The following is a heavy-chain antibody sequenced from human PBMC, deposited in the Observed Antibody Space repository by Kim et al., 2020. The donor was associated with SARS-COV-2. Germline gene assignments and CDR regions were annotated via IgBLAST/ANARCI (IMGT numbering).Heavy chain of an antibody. CDR1: GGSFSGYY. CDR2: INHSGST. CDR3: ARARRSPRRGDCYDDY. Sequence: SETLSLTCAVYGGSFSGYYWSWIRQPPGKGLEWIGEINHSGSTNYNPSLKSRVTISVDTSKNQFSLKLSSVTAADTAVYYCARARRSPRRGDCYDDYWGQGTLVTVSS. V-gene: IGHV4-34*01. J-gene: IGHJ4*02. D-gene: IGHD2-21*02.